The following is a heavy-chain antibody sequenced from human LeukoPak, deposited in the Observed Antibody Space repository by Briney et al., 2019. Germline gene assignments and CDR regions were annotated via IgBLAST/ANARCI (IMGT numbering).Heavy chain of an antibody. CDR1: GCTFSSYA. CDR2: IIPILGIA. D-gene: IGHD6-13*01. Sequence: GASVKVSCKASGCTFSSYAISWVRQAPAQGLEWMGRIIPILGIANYAQRFQGRVTITADKSTSTAYMELSSLRSEDTAVYYCARGVAAAKRFFDPWGQGTLVTVSS. V-gene: IGHV1-69*04. J-gene: IGHJ5*02. CDR3: ARGVAAAKRFFDP.